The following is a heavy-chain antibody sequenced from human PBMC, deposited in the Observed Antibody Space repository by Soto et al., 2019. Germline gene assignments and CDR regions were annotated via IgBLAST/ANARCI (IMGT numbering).Heavy chain of an antibody. D-gene: IGHD3-10*01. V-gene: IGHV3-33*01. Sequence: GGSLRLSCAASGFTFSSYGMHWVRQAPGKGLEWVAVIWYDGSNKYYADSVKGRFTISRDNSKNTLYLQMNSLRAEDTAVYYCARDLYYGSGSYYPDYWGQGTLVTVSS. J-gene: IGHJ4*02. CDR1: GFTFSSYG. CDR3: ARDLYYGSGSYYPDY. CDR2: IWYDGSNK.